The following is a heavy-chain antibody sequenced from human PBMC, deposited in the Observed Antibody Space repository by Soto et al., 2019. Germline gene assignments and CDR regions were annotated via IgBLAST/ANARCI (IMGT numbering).Heavy chain of an antibody. CDR2: ISWNSGSI. V-gene: IGHV3-9*01. Sequence: GGSLRLSCAASGFTFDDYAMHWVRQAPGKGLEWVSGISWNSGSIGYADSVKGRFTISRDNAKNSLYLQMNSLRAEDTAVYYCARDLASTTIPKYWGQGTLVTVSS. J-gene: IGHJ4*02. D-gene: IGHD4-17*01. CDR3: ARDLASTTIPKY. CDR1: GFTFDDYA.